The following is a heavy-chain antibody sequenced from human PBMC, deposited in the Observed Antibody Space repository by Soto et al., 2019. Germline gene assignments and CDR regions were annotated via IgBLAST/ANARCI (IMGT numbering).Heavy chain of an antibody. V-gene: IGHV3-33*01. CDR1: GFTFSSYG. Sequence: QVQLVESGGGVVQPGRSLRLSCAASGFTFSSYGMHWVRQAPGKGLEWVAVIWYDGSNKYYADSVKGRFTISRDNSKNTLYLQMNNLRAEDTAVYYCARDQRLAAAADYYGMDVWGQGTTVTVSS. J-gene: IGHJ6*02. D-gene: IGHD6-13*01. CDR2: IWYDGSNK. CDR3: ARDQRLAAAADYYGMDV.